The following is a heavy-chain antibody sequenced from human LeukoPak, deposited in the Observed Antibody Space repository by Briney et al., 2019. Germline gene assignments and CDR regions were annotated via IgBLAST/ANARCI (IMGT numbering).Heavy chain of an antibody. Sequence: GGSLRLSSAASGFTFSDYYMSWIRQAPGKGLEWVSYISSSGSTIYYADSVKGRFTISRDNAKNSLYLQMNSLRAEDTAVYYCARDQGGVLRFLEWPQYFDYWGQGTLVTVSS. V-gene: IGHV3-11*01. CDR1: GFTFSDYY. CDR3: ARDQGGVLRFLEWPQYFDY. CDR2: ISSSGSTI. D-gene: IGHD3-3*01. J-gene: IGHJ4*02.